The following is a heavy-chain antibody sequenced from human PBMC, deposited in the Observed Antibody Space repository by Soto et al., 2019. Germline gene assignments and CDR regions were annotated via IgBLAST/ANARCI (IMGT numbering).Heavy chain of an antibody. V-gene: IGHV1-69*12. CDR1: GGTFSSYA. J-gene: IGHJ5*02. CDR2: IIPIFGTA. Sequence: QVQLVQSGAEVKKPGSSVKVSCKASGGTFSSYAISWVRQAPGQGLEWMGGIIPIFGTANYAQKFQGRVTITAAESKSTAYLELSRLRSEDTAVYYCAREDPEGHFDRGFDPWGQGALVTVSS. CDR3: AREDPEGHFDRGFDP. D-gene: IGHD3-9*01.